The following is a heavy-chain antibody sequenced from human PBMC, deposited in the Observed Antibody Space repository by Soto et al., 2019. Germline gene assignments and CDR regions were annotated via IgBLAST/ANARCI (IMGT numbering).Heavy chain of an antibody. Sequence: GGSLRLSCAASGFTFSTYSMNWVRQAPGKGLEWVSYISSSSSTIYYADSVKGRFTISRDNAKNSLYLQMNSLRDEDTAVYYCARDHWYYGNSAYFPFLDYWGQGTLVTVSS. CDR1: GFTFSTYS. J-gene: IGHJ4*02. V-gene: IGHV3-48*02. CDR3: ARDHWYYGNSAYFPFLDY. D-gene: IGHD3-22*01. CDR2: ISSSSSTI.